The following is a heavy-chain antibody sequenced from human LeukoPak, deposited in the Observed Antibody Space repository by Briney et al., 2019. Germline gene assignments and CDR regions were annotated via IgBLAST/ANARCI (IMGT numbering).Heavy chain of an antibody. CDR1: GFTFSSYA. J-gene: IGHJ4*02. Sequence: PGGSLRLSCAASGFTFSSYAMSWVRQAPGKGLEWVGFIRSKAYGGTTEYAASVKGRFTISRDDSKSIAYLQMNSLKTEDTAVYYCTRVRYYDSSGYWSVYYFDYWGQGTLVTVSS. CDR3: TRVRYYDSSGYWSVYYFDY. V-gene: IGHV3-49*04. D-gene: IGHD3-22*01. CDR2: IRSKAYGGTT.